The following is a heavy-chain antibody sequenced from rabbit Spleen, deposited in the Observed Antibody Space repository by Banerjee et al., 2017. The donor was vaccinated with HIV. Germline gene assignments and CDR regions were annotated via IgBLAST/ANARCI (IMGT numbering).Heavy chain of an antibody. V-gene: IGHV1S45*01. J-gene: IGHJ2*01. D-gene: IGHD1-1*01. Sequence: QQQLVESGGGLVKPEGSLKLSCIASGFDLSSYYYICWVRQVPGKGLECIACIYGGSSGSTYYANWAQGRFTISKTSSTTVTLQMTSLSAADMATYFCARNYVNAFDPWGPGTLVTVS. CDR3: ARNYVNAFDP. CDR1: GFDLSSYYY. CDR2: IYGGSSGST.